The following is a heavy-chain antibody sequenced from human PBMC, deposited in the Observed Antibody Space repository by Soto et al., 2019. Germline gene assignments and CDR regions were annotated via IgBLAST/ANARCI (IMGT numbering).Heavy chain of an antibody. V-gene: IGHV3-21*06. CDR1: GFTFTRYS. J-gene: IGHJ4*02. CDR2: ISSTTNYI. Sequence: PXGSPRLSCSASGFTFTRYSMNWVRQAPGKGLEWVSSISSTTNYIYYGDSMKGRFTISRDNAKNSLYLEMNSLRVEDTAVYYCARESEDLTSNFDYWGQGTLVTVSS. CDR3: ARESEDLTSNFDY.